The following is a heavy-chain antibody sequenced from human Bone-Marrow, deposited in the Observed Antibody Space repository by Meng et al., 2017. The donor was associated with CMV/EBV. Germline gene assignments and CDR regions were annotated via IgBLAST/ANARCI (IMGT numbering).Heavy chain of an antibody. J-gene: IGHJ6*02. CDR2: ISAYNGNT. V-gene: IGHV1-18*01. CDR3: ARVPGYDFWSGYRGMDV. D-gene: IGHD3-3*01. Sequence: ASVKVSCKASGYTFTGYGISWVRQAPGQGLEWMGWISAYNGNTNYAQKLQGRVTMTTDTSTSTAYMELRSLRSDDTAVYYCARVPGYDFWSGYRGMDVWGQGTTVTVSS. CDR1: GYTFTGYG.